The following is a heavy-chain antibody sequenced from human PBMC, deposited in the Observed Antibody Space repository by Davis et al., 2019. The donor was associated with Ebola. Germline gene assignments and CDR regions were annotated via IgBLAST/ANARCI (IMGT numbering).Heavy chain of an antibody. J-gene: IGHJ6*02. CDR3: ARQGARDTAMVDRSDYYGMDV. CDR2: IYPGDSDT. D-gene: IGHD5-18*01. Sequence: GESLKISCKGSGYSFTSYWIGWVRQMPGKGLERMGIIYPGDSDTRYSPSFQGQVTISADKSISTAYLQWSSLKASDTAMYYCARQGARDTAMVDRSDYYGMDVWGQGTTVTVSS. CDR1: GYSFTSYW. V-gene: IGHV5-51*01.